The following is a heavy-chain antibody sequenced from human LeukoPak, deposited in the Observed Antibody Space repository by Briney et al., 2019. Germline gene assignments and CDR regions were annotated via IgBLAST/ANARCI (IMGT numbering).Heavy chain of an antibody. J-gene: IGHJ4*02. CDR2: INTNTGNP. D-gene: IGHD3-10*01. V-gene: IGHV7-4-1*02. CDR1: GYSFTSYA. CDR3: ARDHADGSGSYDN. Sequence: ASVKVSCKSSGYSFTSYAKYWVRIGPRQGLERMGLINTNTGNPTYAQGFTGRFVFSLDTSVSTAYLQISSLKAEDTAVYYCARDHADGSGSYDNWGQGTLVTVSS.